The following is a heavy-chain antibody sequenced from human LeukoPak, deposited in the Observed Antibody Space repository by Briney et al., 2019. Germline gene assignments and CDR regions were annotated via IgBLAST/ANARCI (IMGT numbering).Heavy chain of an antibody. CDR1: GYTFTSYG. CDR2: ISAYNGNT. D-gene: IGHD2-21*02. V-gene: IGHV1-18*01. CDR3: ASTIHCGGDCPFEY. J-gene: IGHJ4*02. Sequence: ASVKVSCKASGYTFTSYGISWVRQAPGQGLEWMGWISAYNGNTNYAQKLQGRVTIPTDTSKSTAYMELRSLRSDDTAVYYCASTIHCGGDCPFEYWGQGTLVTVS.